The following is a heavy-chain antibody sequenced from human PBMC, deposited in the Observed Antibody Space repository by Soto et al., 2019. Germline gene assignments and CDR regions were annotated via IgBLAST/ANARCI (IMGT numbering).Heavy chain of an antibody. CDR2: IKSKTDGGTT. D-gene: IGHD3-10*01. Sequence: EVQLVESGGGLVKPGGSLRLSCAASGFTFSNAWMSWVRQAPGKGLEWVGRIKSKTDGGTTDYAAPVKGRFTISRDDSNNTLYLQMNSLKTADTAVYYCTTDLSPGYMVRGVINNWFDPWGQGTLVTVSS. CDR3: TTDLSPGYMVRGVINNWFDP. CDR1: GFTFSNAW. J-gene: IGHJ5*02. V-gene: IGHV3-15*01.